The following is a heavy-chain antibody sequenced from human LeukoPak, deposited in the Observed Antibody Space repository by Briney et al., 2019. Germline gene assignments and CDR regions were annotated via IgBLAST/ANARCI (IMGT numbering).Heavy chain of an antibody. CDR1: GFSIRTYY. V-gene: IGHV3-53*01. J-gene: IGHJ3*01. CDR2: IYSGGTI. CDR3: VRAVHHNFYSDSSGYYGDAFDV. Sequence: GGSLRLSCAASGFSIRTYYMSWVRQVPGKGLEWVSVIYSGGTIRYADSVKGRFTFSRDNFKGTLNLQMNSLRADDTAVYYCVRAVHHNFYSDSSGYYGDAFDVWGQGTVVTVSS. D-gene: IGHD3-22*01.